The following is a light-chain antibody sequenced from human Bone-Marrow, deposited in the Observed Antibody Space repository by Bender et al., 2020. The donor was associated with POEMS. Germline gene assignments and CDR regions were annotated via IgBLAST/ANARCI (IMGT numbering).Light chain of an antibody. J-gene: IGLJ1*01. V-gene: IGLV2-14*03. Sequence: QSALTQPASVSGSPGQSIAISCTGTSSDVGTYNYVSWYQQHPGKAPKLIIYDVTTRPSGVSNRFSGSKSGNTASLTISGLQAEDEADYYCSSYSSSGTPFVFGTGTQVTVL. CDR2: DVT. CDR1: SSDVGTYNY. CDR3: SSYSSSGTPFV.